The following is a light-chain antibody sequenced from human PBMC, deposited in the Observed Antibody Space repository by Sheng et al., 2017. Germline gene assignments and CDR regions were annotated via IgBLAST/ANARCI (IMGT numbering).Light chain of an antibody. V-gene: IGLV1-40*01. CDR3: SSYTSSTTFMV. J-gene: IGLJ2*01. CDR2: ANT. CDR1: SSNIGAGYD. Sequence: QSVLTQPPSVSGAPGQRVTISCTGSSSNIGAGYDVHWYQQLPGAAPKLLIYANTNRPSGVSYRFSGSKSGNTASLTISGLQAEDEADYYCSSYTSSTTFMVFGGGTKLTVL.